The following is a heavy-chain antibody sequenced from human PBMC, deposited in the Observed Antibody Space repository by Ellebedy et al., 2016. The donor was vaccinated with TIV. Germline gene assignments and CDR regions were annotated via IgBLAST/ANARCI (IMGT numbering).Heavy chain of an antibody. CDR3: ARGGTYSYDSRSYPDFDY. D-gene: IGHD3-22*01. Sequence: GGSLRLSXAASGFIFGSYGMHWVRQAPGKGLEWVTVISYEGSNEYYADSVKGRFTISRDNSKNTLYLQMNSLRAEDTAVYYCARGGTYSYDSRSYPDFDYWGQGTLVTVSS. V-gene: IGHV3-30-3*01. J-gene: IGHJ4*02. CDR1: GFIFGSYG. CDR2: ISYEGSNE.